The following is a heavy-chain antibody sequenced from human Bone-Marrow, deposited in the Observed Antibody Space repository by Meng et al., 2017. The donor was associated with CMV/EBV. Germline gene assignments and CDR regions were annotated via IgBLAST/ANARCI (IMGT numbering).Heavy chain of an antibody. J-gene: IGHJ3*02. CDR2: INPNSGGT. Sequence: ASVKVSCKASGYTFIGYYMHWVRQAPGQGLEWMGWINPNSGGTNYAQKFQGRVTMTRDTSISTAYMELSRLRSDDTAVYYCARESGYCSSTSCYRAFDIWGQGTMVTVSS. V-gene: IGHV1-2*02. CDR3: ARESGYCSSTSCYRAFDI. D-gene: IGHD2-2*02. CDR1: GYTFIGYY.